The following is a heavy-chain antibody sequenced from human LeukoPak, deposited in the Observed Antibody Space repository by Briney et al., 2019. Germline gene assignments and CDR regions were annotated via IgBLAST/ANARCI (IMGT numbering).Heavy chain of an antibody. D-gene: IGHD6-13*01. CDR3: ARPESSSYYYFDY. CDR2: IYPGDSDT. CDR1: GYSFTTYW. J-gene: IGHJ4*02. Sequence: GESLKISCKGSGYSFTTYWIGWVRQMPGKGLEWMGVIYPGDSDTRYSPSFQGQVTISADKSISTAYLQWSSLKASDTAMYYCARPESSSYYYFDYWGQGTLVTVSS. V-gene: IGHV5-51*01.